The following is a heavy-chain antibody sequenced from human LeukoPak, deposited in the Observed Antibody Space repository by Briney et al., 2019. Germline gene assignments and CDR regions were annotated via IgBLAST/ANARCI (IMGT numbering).Heavy chain of an antibody. J-gene: IGHJ4*02. Sequence: ASVKVFCKASGYDFTSVGITWVRRALAQGLHWMGWISPFNGNTRYAQNFQGRVAMTTDTSTTTAYMELRGLRFNDTAVYYCARAGSGSGWYFDYWGQGTLVTVSS. CDR1: GYDFTSVG. CDR2: ISPFNGNT. D-gene: IGHD6-19*01. V-gene: IGHV1-18*01. CDR3: ARAGSGSGWYFDY.